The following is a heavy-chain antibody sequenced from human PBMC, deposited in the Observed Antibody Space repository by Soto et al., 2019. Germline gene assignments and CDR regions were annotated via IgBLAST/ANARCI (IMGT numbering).Heavy chain of an antibody. CDR2: ISANGGST. J-gene: IGHJ4*02. D-gene: IGHD1-26*01. CDR3: AHGGTPAAEPKWGFDF. V-gene: IGHV3-23*01. Sequence: EVLLLESGGDLVQPGGSLRLSCAASGLTFSSYAMSWVRQAPGKGLEWVSGISANGGSTYYADSVKGRFTISRDNSKSTLYLQMNSLRGEDTAVYFCAHGGTPAAEPKWGFDFWGQGTLVTVSA. CDR1: GLTFSSYA.